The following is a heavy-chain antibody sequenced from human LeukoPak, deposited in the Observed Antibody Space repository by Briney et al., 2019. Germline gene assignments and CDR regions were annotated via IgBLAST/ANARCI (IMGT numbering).Heavy chain of an antibody. CDR1: GFTFSSFG. V-gene: IGHV3-23*01. Sequence: PGGSLRLSCAASGFTFSSFGMSWVRQAPGRGLEWGSVISAGGGGTYYADSVKGRFTISRDNSKNMLYLQMNSLRAEDTAVYYCAKRGEVVSKYFDSWGQGTLVTVSS. J-gene: IGHJ4*02. CDR3: AKRGEVVSKYFDS. D-gene: IGHD3-10*01. CDR2: ISAGGGGT.